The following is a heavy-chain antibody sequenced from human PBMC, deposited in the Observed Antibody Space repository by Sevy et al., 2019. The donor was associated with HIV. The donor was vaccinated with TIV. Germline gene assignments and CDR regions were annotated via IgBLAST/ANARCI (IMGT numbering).Heavy chain of an antibody. Sequence: GGSLRLSCAASGFSLSDHAVSWVRQTPGKGLEWLAVTSYNGRNQYYADSVKGRFTISKDDSKNTLYLQLNSLRAEDTAVYYCARFVGYCSGGRCSIIDFWDQGTLVTVSS. D-gene: IGHD2-15*01. CDR3: ARFVGYCSGGRCSIIDF. V-gene: IGHV3-30*04. CDR1: GFSLSDHA. J-gene: IGHJ4*02. CDR2: TSYNGRNQ.